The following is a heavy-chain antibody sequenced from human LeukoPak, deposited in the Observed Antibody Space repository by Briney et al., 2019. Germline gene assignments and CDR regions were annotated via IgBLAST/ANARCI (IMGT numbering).Heavy chain of an antibody. V-gene: IGHV4-38-2*02. CDR2: IYHSGST. J-gene: IGHJ4*02. D-gene: IGHD3-3*01. CDR3: ARIYYDFWSGYYTPRYFDY. Sequence: SETLSLTCTVSGGSISGYYWGWIRQPPGKGLEWIGSIYHSGSTYYNPSLKSRVTISVDTSKNQFSLKLSSVTAADTAVYYCARIYYDFWSGYYTPRYFDYWGQGTLVTVSS. CDR1: GGSISGYY.